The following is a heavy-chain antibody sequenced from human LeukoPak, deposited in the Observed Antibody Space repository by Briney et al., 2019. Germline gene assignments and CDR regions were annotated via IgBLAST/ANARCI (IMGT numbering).Heavy chain of an antibody. D-gene: IGHD4-17*01. CDR1: GFTFSTSW. CDR3: ARDLYGDYAMDV. Sequence: PGGSLRLSCAASGFTFSTSWMHWVRQAPGKGLEWVSSTSSSSPYIYYADSVKGRFTISRDNAKNSLYLQMNSLRAEDTAVYYCARDLYGDYAMDVWGQGTTVTVSS. J-gene: IGHJ6*02. CDR2: TSSSSPYI. V-gene: IGHV3-21*01.